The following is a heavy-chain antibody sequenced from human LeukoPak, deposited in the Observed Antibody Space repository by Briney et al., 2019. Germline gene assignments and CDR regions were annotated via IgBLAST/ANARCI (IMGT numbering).Heavy chain of an antibody. CDR1: GFTFSSYS. J-gene: IGHJ4*02. D-gene: IGHD3-10*01. CDR2: ISSSSSYI. V-gene: IGHV3-21*01. CDR3: GIESLDGSGKRLRNY. Sequence: GGSLRLSCAASGFTFSSYSMNWVRQAPGKGLEWVSSISSSSSYIYYADSVKGRFTISRDNAKNSLYLQMNSLRAEDTAVYYWGIESLDGSGKRLRNYWAQGPLVTVSS.